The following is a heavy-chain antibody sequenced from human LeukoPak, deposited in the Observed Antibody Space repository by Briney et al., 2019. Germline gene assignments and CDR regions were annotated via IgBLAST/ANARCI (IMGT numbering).Heavy chain of an antibody. D-gene: IGHD6-19*01. Sequence: GESLQISCKGSGYTFTNYWIGWVRQIPGKGLEFMGIIYPGDSDTRYSPSFQGQVTISVDKSINTAYLQWSSLKASDSAMYYCARHAVAGSMDVWGKGTTVTVSS. CDR3: ARHAVAGSMDV. CDR2: IYPGDSDT. CDR1: GYTFTNYW. V-gene: IGHV5-51*01. J-gene: IGHJ6*04.